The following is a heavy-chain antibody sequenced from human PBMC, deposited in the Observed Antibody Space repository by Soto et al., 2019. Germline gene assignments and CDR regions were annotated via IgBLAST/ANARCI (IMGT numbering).Heavy chain of an antibody. CDR1: VCSISIISSY. J-gene: IGHJ5*02. CDR2: IYYSGST. Sequence: SETLSLTCTVSVCSISIISSYWGWIRHPPGNWLYCIGSIYYSGSTYYNPSLKSRVTISVDTSKNQFSLKLSSVTAADTAVYYCARGNYESDIVVVVAATLDWFDPWGQGTLVTVSS. D-gene: IGHD2-15*01. CDR3: ARGNYESDIVVVVAATLDWFDP. V-gene: IGHV4-39*01.